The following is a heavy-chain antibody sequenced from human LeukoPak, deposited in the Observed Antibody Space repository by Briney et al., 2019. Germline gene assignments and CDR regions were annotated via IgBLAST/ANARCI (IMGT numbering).Heavy chain of an antibody. CDR3: ARLDYDFWSGRRYFDY. Sequence: YPGGSLRLSCAASGFTFSSYWMSWVRQAPGKGLEWVANIKQDGSEKYYVDSVKGRFTISRDNAKNSLYLQMNSLRAEDTAVYYCARLDYDFWSGRRYFDYWGQGTLVTVSS. CDR1: GFTFSSYW. J-gene: IGHJ4*02. CDR2: IKQDGSEK. D-gene: IGHD3-3*01. V-gene: IGHV3-7*01.